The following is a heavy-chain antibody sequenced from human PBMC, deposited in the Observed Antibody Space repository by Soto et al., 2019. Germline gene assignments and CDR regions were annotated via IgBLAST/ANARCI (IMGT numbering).Heavy chain of an antibody. V-gene: IGHV1-69*13. J-gene: IGHJ4*02. D-gene: IGHD3-22*01. Sequence: SVKVSCKASGGTFSSYAISWLRQAPGQGLEWMGGIIPIFGTANYAQKFQGRVTITADESTSTAYMELSSLRSEDTAVYYCARLLYYYDSSGLYYFDYWGQGTRVTVSS. CDR1: GGTFSSYA. CDR3: ARLLYYYDSSGLYYFDY. CDR2: IIPIFGTA.